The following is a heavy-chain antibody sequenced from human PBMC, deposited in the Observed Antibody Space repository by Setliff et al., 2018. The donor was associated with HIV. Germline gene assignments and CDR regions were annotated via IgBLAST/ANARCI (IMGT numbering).Heavy chain of an antibody. Sequence: SETLSLTCTVSGGSISSSNYYWGWIRQPPGKGLEWIGNIYYSGSTYYNPSLKSRVTISVDTSKNQFSLKLSSVTAADTAVYYCATWGRNNWNYYSYWGQGTLVTVSS. CDR1: GGSISSSNYY. CDR3: ATWGRNNWNYYSY. CDR2: IYYSGST. J-gene: IGHJ4*02. D-gene: IGHD1-20*01. V-gene: IGHV4-39*07.